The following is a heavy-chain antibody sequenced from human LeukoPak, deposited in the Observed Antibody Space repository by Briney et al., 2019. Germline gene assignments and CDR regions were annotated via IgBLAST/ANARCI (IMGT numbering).Heavy chain of an antibody. Sequence: PGGSLRLSCAASGFTLSSYSMNWVRQAPGKGLEWVSSISSSSYVQYADSVKGRFNISRDNAANSLYLQMNSLSAEDTAVYYCASSRYYFDSSGYYPDYWGQGTLVTVSS. CDR3: ASSRYYFDSSGYYPDY. J-gene: IGHJ4*02. V-gene: IGHV3-21*01. CDR2: ISSSSYV. CDR1: GFTLSSYS. D-gene: IGHD3-22*01.